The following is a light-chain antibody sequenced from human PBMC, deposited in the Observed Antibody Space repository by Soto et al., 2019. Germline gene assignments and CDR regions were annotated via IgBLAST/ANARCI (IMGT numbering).Light chain of an antibody. V-gene: IGLV3-21*04. Sequence: SYELTQPPSVSVAPGKTARITCGGNNIGSKSVHWYQQKPGHAPVLVIYYDSDRPSGIPERFSGSNSGNTATLTISRVEAGDEADYYCQVWDSSSDHHVVFGGGTKVTVL. CDR3: QVWDSSSDHHVV. CDR1: NIGSKS. J-gene: IGLJ2*01. CDR2: YDS.